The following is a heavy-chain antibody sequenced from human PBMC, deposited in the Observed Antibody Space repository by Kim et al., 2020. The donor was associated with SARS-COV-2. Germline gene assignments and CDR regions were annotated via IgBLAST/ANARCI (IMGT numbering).Heavy chain of an antibody. CDR3: ARDSEGSYAGFPFAFDI. D-gene: IGHD1-26*01. V-gene: IGHV1-46*01. J-gene: IGHJ3*02. CDR1: GYTFTSYY. CDR2: INPSGGST. Sequence: ASVKVSCKASGYTFTSYYMHWVRQAPGQGLEWMGIINPSGGSTSYAQKFQGRVTMTRDTSTSTVYMELSSLRSEDTAVYYCARDSEGSYAGFPFAFDILGQGKMVTVSS.